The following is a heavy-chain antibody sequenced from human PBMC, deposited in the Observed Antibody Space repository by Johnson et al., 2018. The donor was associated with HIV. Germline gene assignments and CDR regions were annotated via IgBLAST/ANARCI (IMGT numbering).Heavy chain of an antibody. CDR1: GFTFRSYA. D-gene: IGHD3/OR15-3a*01. V-gene: IGHV3-30*10. CDR3: ASASNIWHDFYAFDI. J-gene: IGHJ3*02. CDR2: ISYDGSNI. Sequence: QVQLVESGGGVVQPGRSLRISCAASGFTFRSYAMHWVRQAPGKGLAWVAFISYDGSNIYYRDYVKCRLTISRYNSENTLYLHMNSLRAEDTVVFFRASASNIWHDFYAFDIWGQGTMVNVSS.